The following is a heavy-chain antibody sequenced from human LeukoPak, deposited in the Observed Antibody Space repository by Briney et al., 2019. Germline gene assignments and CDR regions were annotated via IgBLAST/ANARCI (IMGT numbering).Heavy chain of an antibody. Sequence: PGGSLRLSCAASGFTFSNAWMSWVRQAPGKGLEWVGRIKSKTEGGTTDYAAPVKGRFTISRDDSKNTLYLQLNSLKTEDTAVYYCTTRLTYYYDSSPYYGFDYWGQGTLVTVSS. V-gene: IGHV3-15*01. D-gene: IGHD3-22*01. J-gene: IGHJ4*02. CDR1: GFTFSNAW. CDR3: TTRLTYYYDSSPYYGFDY. CDR2: IKSKTEGGTT.